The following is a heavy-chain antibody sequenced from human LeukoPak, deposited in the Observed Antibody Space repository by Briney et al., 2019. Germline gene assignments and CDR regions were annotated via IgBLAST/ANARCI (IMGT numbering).Heavy chain of an antibody. Sequence: ASVKVSCKASGYTFASYGISWVRQAPGQGLEWMGWISAYNGNTNYAQKLQGRVTMTTDTSTSTAYMELRSLRSDDTAVYYCARVEAPYGSGSYYEYYYYGMDVWGQGTTVTVSS. J-gene: IGHJ6*02. D-gene: IGHD3-10*01. V-gene: IGHV1-18*01. CDR3: ARVEAPYGSGSYYEYYYYGMDV. CDR1: GYTFASYG. CDR2: ISAYNGNT.